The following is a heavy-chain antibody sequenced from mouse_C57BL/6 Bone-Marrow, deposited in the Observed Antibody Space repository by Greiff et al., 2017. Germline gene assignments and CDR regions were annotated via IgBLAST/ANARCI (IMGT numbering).Heavy chain of an antibody. J-gene: IGHJ3*01. D-gene: IGHD2-3*01. CDR1: GFSLTSYG. CDR3: ARRMMVTRGRAWFAY. Sequence: QVQLKQSGPGLVQPSQSLSITCTVSGFSLTSYGVHWVRQSPGKGLEWLGVIWSGGSTDYNAAFISRLSISKDNSKSQVFFKMNSLQADDTAIYYCARRMMVTRGRAWFAYWGQGTLVTVSA. CDR2: IWSGGST. V-gene: IGHV2-2*01.